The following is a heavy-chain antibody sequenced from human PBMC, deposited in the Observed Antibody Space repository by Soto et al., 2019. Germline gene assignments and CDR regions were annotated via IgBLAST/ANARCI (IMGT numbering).Heavy chain of an antibody. V-gene: IGHV3-21*01. CDR1: GFTFSSYS. D-gene: IGHD3-10*01. CDR3: ARGVGPSWSYYNSYFDY. CDR2: ISSSSSYI. Sequence: EVQLVESGGGLVKPGGSLRLSCAASGFTFSSYSMNWVRQAPGKGLEWVSSISSSSSYIYYADSVKGRFTISRDNAKNSLHLQMNSLRAEDTAVYYCARGVGPSWSYYNSYFDYWGQGTLVTVSS. J-gene: IGHJ4*02.